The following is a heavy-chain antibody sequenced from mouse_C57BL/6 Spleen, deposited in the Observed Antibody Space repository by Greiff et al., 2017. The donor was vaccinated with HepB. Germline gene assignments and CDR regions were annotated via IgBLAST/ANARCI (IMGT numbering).Heavy chain of an antibody. CDR1: GYTFTSYW. J-gene: IGHJ1*03. CDR2: IYPGSGST. CDR3: ARRNYDYWYFDV. Sequence: VQLKQPGAELVKPGASVKMSCKASGYTFTSYWITWVKQRPGQGLEWIGDIYPGSGSTNYNEKFKSKATLTVDTSSSTAYMQLSSLTSEDSAVYYCARRNYDYWYFDVWGTGTTVTVSS. V-gene: IGHV1-55*01. D-gene: IGHD2-4*01.